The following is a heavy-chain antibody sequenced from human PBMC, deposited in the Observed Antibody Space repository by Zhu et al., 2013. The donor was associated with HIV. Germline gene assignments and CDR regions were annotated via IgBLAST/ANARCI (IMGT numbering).Heavy chain of an antibody. Sequence: QVHLVQSGAEVKKPGSSVKVSCKASGGSFSTTTISWVRQAPGQGLEWMGEIIPILDIAKSAQKFQDRVTITADESTSTAYMELSRLRSDDTAVYYCARGPAMGLFDYWGQGTLVTVSS. CDR3: ARGPAMGLFDY. V-gene: IGHV1-69*01. CDR1: GGSFSTTT. CDR2: IIPILDIA. J-gene: IGHJ4*02. D-gene: IGHD5-18*01.